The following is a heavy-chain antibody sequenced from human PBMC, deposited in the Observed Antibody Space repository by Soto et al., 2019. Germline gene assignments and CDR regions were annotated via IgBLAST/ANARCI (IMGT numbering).Heavy chain of an antibody. CDR3: ARGGYSGSWVDY. CDR1: GFTFSDYY. CDR2: ISSSSSYT. V-gene: IGHV3-11*06. Sequence: QVQLVESGGGLVKPGGSLRLSCAASGFTFSDYYMSWIRQAPGKGLEWVSYISSSSSYTNYADSVRGRFTISRDNAKNSLYLQMNSLRAEDTAMYYCARGGYSGSWVDYWGQGTLVTVSS. D-gene: IGHD1-26*01. J-gene: IGHJ4*02.